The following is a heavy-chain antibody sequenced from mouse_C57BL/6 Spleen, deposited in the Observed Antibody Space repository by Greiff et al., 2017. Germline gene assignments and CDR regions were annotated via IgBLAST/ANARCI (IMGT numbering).Heavy chain of an antibody. V-gene: IGHV2-2*01. J-gene: IGHJ1*03. Sequence: VQLQESGPGLVQPSQSLSITCTVSGFSLTSYGVHWVRQSPGKGLEWLGVIWSGGSTDYNAAIISRRCISKENSKSQVFFKMNSLLADDTAIYYCSRKENYVGYFDVWGTGTTVTVSS. CDR2: IWSGGST. CDR1: GFSLTSYG. CDR3: SRKENYVGYFDV. D-gene: IGHD1-1*01.